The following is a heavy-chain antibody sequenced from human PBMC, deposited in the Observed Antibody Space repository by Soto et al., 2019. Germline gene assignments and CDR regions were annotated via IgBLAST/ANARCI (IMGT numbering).Heavy chain of an antibody. CDR2: IFYSGTI. D-gene: IGHD2-15*01. V-gene: IGHV4-31*03. CDR1: GGSINSSGYY. CDR3: AGGSYNWFDP. Sequence: QVQLQESGPGLVKPSQTLSLICTISGGSINSSGYYWTWIRQHPGKGLEWIGYIFYSGTIYYNPSPKSRVTISIDTSKNQFSLNLSSVTAADTAVYYCAGGSYNWFDPWGQGTLVTVSS. J-gene: IGHJ5*02.